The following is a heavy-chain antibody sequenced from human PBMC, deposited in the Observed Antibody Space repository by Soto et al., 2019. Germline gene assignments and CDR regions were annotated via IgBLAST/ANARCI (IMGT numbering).Heavy chain of an antibody. V-gene: IGHV4-34*01. CDR1: GGSVRVYY. J-gene: IGHJ4*02. CDR3: ARGRRFLSY. Sequence: PSXTLSLTCAVYGGSVRVYYLGWIRQPPGKGLEWIGEINHSGSTNYNPSLKSRVTISVDTSKNQFSLKLSSVTAADTAVYYCARGRRFLSYWGQGTLVTVSS. D-gene: IGHD3-3*01. CDR2: INHSGST.